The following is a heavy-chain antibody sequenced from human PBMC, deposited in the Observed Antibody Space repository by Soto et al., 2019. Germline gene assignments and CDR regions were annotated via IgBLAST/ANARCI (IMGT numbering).Heavy chain of an antibody. CDR1: GFTFSSYA. CDR3: ARRLPGSYSSTWYEVDY. V-gene: IGHV3-30-3*01. Sequence: QVQLVESGGGVVQPGRSLRLSCAASGFTFSSYAMHWVRQAPGKGLEWVAVILYDGSNKYYADSVKGRFTISRDNSKNSLYLQMDSLRAEDTAVYYCARRLPGSYSSTWYEVDYWGQGTLVTVSS. CDR2: ILYDGSNK. J-gene: IGHJ4*02. D-gene: IGHD6-13*01.